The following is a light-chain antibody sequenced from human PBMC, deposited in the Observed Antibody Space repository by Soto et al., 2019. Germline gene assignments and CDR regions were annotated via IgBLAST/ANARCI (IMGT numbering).Light chain of an antibody. CDR3: QQYGISPFT. CDR1: QFVSSTY. V-gene: IGKV3-20*01. J-gene: IGKJ4*01. Sequence: EVVLTQPPGTLSLSPGARATLSCRASQFVSSTYLAWYQQRPGQAPRLLIYGASSRATGIPDRFSGGGSETDFTLTISRLESEDSAVYYCQQYGISPFTFGGGTKVDIK. CDR2: GAS.